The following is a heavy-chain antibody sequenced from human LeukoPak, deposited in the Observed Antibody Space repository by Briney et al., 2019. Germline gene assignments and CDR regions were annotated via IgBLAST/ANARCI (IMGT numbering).Heavy chain of an antibody. CDR3: AKMIVVAADDAFDI. CDR2: ISYDGSNK. Sequence: GRSLRLSCAASGFTFSSYGMHWVRQAPGKGLEWVAVISYDGSNKYYADSVKGRFTISRDNSKNTLYLQMNSLRAEDTAVYYCAKMIVVAADDAFDIWGQGTMVTVSS. V-gene: IGHV3-30*18. CDR1: GFTFSSYG. J-gene: IGHJ3*02. D-gene: IGHD3-22*01.